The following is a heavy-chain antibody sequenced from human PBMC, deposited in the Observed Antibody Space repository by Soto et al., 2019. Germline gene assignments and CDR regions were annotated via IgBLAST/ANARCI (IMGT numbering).Heavy chain of an antibody. Sequence: QVQLQESGPGLAKPSETVSLTCTVSGGSIRSYYWSWIRQPPGQGLEWIGHIHYSGTTYYNPSLESRVTISVDTSKNQFSLSVTSVRAADTAVYYCTRSGTYPGSIDFWGQGPLVTVSS. CDR3: TRSGTYPGSIDF. CDR1: GGSIRSYY. CDR2: IHYSGTT. V-gene: IGHV4-59*01. D-gene: IGHD3-10*01. J-gene: IGHJ4*02.